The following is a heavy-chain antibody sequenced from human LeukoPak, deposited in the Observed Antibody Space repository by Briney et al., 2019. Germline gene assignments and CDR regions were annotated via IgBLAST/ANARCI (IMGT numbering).Heavy chain of an antibody. Sequence: ASVQVSCKASGYTFTGFDSIYIRWVRPIPGQGLEWMGWINLNSGGTKVARRFQGRVTMTRDTSISTVYMELNRLRADDTGIYYCARKGVWNYVFVYWGQGSLVTVSS. CDR1: GYTFTGFDSIY. J-gene: IGHJ4*02. CDR2: INLNSGGT. V-gene: IGHV1-2*02. D-gene: IGHD1-7*01. CDR3: ARKGVWNYVFVY.